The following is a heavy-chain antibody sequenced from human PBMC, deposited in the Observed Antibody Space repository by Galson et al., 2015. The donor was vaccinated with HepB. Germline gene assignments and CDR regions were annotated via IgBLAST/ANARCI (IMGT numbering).Heavy chain of an antibody. CDR3: ARSAWDY. V-gene: IGHV3-53*01. Sequence: SLRLSCAASGFSVDDTYMTWFRQAPGKGLEWVATIYSGGTTYYADFVKGRFTISRDDSENTLHLQMNSLRADDTAVYRCARSAWDYWGQGTLVTVSS. CDR1: GFSVDDTY. J-gene: IGHJ4*02. CDR2: IYSGGTT.